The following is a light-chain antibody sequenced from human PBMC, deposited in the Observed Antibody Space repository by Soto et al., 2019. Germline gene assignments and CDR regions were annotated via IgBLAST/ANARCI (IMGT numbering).Light chain of an antibody. Sequence: QSVLTQPPSVSGTPGQRVTISFSGSSSNIGSNTVNWYPQFPGTAPRLLIYSSYQRPSGVPDRFSGSQSGTSASLAISGLQSDDEADYYCAAWDDSLKAIFGGGTQLTVL. J-gene: IGLJ7*01. CDR3: AAWDDSLKAI. V-gene: IGLV1-44*01. CDR1: SSNIGSNT. CDR2: SSY.